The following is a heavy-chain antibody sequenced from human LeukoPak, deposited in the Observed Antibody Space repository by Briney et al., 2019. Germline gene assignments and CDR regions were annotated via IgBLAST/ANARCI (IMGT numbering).Heavy chain of an antibody. Sequence: QPGGSLRLSCAASGFTFSTYWMSWVRQAPGKGLEWVSYISSSSSTIYYADSVKGRFTISRDNAKNSLYLQMNSLRAEDTAVYYCARASGWYNLDYWGQGTLVTVSS. CDR2: ISSSSSTI. D-gene: IGHD6-19*01. CDR3: ARASGWYNLDY. CDR1: GFTFSTYW. V-gene: IGHV3-48*04. J-gene: IGHJ4*02.